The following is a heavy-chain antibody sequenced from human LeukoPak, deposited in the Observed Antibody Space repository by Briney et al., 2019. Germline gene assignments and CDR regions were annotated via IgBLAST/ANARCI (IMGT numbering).Heavy chain of an antibody. CDR2: ISSSSSYI. J-gene: IGHJ4*02. D-gene: IGHD6-13*01. V-gene: IGHV3-21*01. CDR1: GFTFSSYS. CDR3: ARSRIAAAEDYFDY. Sequence: GGSLRLSCAASGFTFSSYSMNWVRQAPGKGLEWVSSISSSSSYIYYADSVKGRFTISRDNAKNSLYLQMNSLRAEDTAVYYCARSRIAAAEDYFDYWGQGTLVTVSS.